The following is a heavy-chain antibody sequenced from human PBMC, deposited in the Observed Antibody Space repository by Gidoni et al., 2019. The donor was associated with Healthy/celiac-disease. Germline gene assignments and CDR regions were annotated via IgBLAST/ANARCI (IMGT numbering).Heavy chain of an antibody. CDR1: GGTFSSYT. CDR3: AKGQCSSTSCYAVY. Sequence: QVQLVQSGAEVKKPGSSVKVSCKASGGTFSSYTISWVRQAPGQGLEWMGRIIPILGIANYAQKFQGRVTITADKSTSTAYMELSSLRSEDTAVYYCAKGQCSSTSCYAVYWGQGTLVTVSS. D-gene: IGHD2-2*01. J-gene: IGHJ4*02. V-gene: IGHV1-69*02. CDR2: IIPILGIA.